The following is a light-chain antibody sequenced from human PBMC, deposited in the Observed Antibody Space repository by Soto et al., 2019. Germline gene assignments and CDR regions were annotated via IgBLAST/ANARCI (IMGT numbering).Light chain of an antibody. CDR3: CSYTGTYV. J-gene: IGLJ1*01. Sequence: QSPLTQPRSVSGSPGQSVTSSCTGTSSDVGGYNYVSWYQQHPGKAPKLMIYDVTKRPSGVPDRFSGSKSGNTASLTISGLQAEDEADYYCCSYTGTYVFGTGTKVTVL. CDR2: DVT. CDR1: SSDVGGYNY. V-gene: IGLV2-11*01.